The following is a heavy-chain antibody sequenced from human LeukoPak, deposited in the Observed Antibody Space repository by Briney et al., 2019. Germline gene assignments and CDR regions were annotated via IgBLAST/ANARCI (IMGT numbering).Heavy chain of an antibody. CDR2: IWYDGSKK. D-gene: IGHD3-16*01. V-gene: IGHV3-33*01. CDR1: GFSFDTHG. Sequence: QLWGSLRLSCAASGFSFDTHGMHWVRQALGKGLEWVAVIWYDGSKKYYADSVKGRFTISRDNSKKSLFLQMNSLRAEDTALYYCARDVFADSSGGSFDFWGQGTLVTVSS. CDR3: ARDVFADSSGGSFDF. J-gene: IGHJ4*02.